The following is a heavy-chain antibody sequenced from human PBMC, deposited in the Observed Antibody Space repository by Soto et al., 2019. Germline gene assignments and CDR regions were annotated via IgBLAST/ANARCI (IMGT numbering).Heavy chain of an antibody. D-gene: IGHD3-22*01. CDR3: ARAFYSSGYYYVGPFDY. J-gene: IGHJ4*02. Sequence: AGSLRLSCAASGFTFSSYAMHWIHLAPGQGLGWVAVISYDGSNTYYADSVKGPFTISRDKSKNTLYLQMNSLRAEDTAVYYCARAFYSSGYYYVGPFDYWGQGTLVTVSS. V-gene: IGHV3-30-3*01. CDR2: ISYDGSNT. CDR1: GFTFSSYA.